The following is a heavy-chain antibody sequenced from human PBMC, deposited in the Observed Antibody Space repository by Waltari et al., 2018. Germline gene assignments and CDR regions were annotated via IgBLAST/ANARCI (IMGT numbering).Heavy chain of an antibody. V-gene: IGHV4-38-2*01. CDR1: GYSISSGYY. J-gene: IGHJ4*02. CDR3: ARSIVVVIANRFYFDY. D-gene: IGHD2-21*01. Sequence: QVQLQESGPGLVKPSETLSLTCAVSGYSISSGYYWGWNRQPPGKGLEWIGSIYHSGSTYYNPSLKSRVTISVDTSKNQFSLKLSSVTAADTAVYYCARSIVVVIANRFYFDYWGQGTLVTVSS. CDR2: IYHSGST.